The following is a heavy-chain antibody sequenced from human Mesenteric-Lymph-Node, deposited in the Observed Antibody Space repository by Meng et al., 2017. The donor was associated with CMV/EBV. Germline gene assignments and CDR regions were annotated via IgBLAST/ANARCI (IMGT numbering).Heavy chain of an antibody. Sequence: LSLTCAASGFIFTTYGIHWVRQAPGKGLEWVAFIRSDGSNTHYEEYLKGRFTISRDNSKNTVYLEVNSLRSEDTAVYYCARRGESGIYSLDYWGQGTLVTVSS. J-gene: IGHJ4*02. CDR2: IRSDGSNT. D-gene: IGHD1-26*01. CDR3: ARRGESGIYSLDY. CDR1: GFIFTTYG. V-gene: IGHV3-30*02.